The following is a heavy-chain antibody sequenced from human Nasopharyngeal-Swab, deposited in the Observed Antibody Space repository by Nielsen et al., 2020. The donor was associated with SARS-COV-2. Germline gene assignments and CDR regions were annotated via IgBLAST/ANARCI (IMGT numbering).Heavy chain of an antibody. J-gene: IGHJ3*02. V-gene: IGHV4-31*03. CDR3: ARARITMIVVVDAFDI. CDR1: GGSISSGGYY. Sequence: SETLSLTCPVSGGSISSGGYYWSWIRQHPGKGLEWIGYIYYSGSTYYNPSLKSRVTISVDTSKNQFSLKLSSVTAADTAVYYCARARITMIVVVDAFDIWGQGTMVTVSS. CDR2: IYYSGST. D-gene: IGHD3-22*01.